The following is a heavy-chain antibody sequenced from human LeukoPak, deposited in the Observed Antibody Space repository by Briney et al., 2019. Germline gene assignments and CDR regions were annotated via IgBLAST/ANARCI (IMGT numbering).Heavy chain of an antibody. Sequence: GGSLGLSCAASGFTVSSNDMSWVRQAPGKGLECISVIYSGGSTDYADSVKGRLTISRDNSKNTLYLQMNSLRAEDTAVYYCAELGITMIGGVWGKGTTVTISS. CDR1: GFTVSSND. CDR2: IYSGGST. D-gene: IGHD3-10*02. CDR3: AELGITMIGGV. J-gene: IGHJ6*04. V-gene: IGHV3-53*01.